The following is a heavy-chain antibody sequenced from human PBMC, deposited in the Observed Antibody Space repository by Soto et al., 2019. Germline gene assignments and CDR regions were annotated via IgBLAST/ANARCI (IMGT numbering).Heavy chain of an antibody. J-gene: IGHJ4*02. CDR3: ARGSRGATGRGYFDY. CDR2: IIPIFGTA. Sequence: QVQLVQSGAEVKKPGSSVKVSCKASGGTFSSYAISWVRQAPGQGLEWMGGIIPIFGTANYAQKFQGRVTSTADESTSTAYIELSSLRSEDTAVYYCARGSRGATGRGYFDYWGQGTLVTVSS. V-gene: IGHV1-69*01. D-gene: IGHD1-26*01. CDR1: GGTFSSYA.